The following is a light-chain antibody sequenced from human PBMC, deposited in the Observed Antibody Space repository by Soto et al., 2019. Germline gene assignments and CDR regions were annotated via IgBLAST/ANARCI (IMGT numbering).Light chain of an antibody. J-gene: IGKJ1*01. Sequence: DIQMTQSPSSLSASVGDRVTITCRASQGIREDLIWYQQNPGKAPKRLIYEASTLQSGVPSRFSGSGSGTEVTLTISVLQPENFATYYSLRNNSDPRMVGRGTKEDIK. V-gene: IGKV1-17*01. CDR1: QGIRED. CDR3: LRNNSDPRM. CDR2: EAS.